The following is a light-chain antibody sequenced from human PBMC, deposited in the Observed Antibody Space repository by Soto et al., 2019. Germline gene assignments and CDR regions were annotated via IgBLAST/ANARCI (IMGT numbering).Light chain of an antibody. J-gene: IGKJ4*01. CDR3: QQYYSTPLT. V-gene: IGKV4-1*01. CDR1: QSVLYRSNSKNY. CDR2: WAS. Sequence: DIVMTQSPDSLAVSLGERATINCKSSQSVLYRSNSKNYLAWYQQKPGQPPRLLIYWASIRESGVPDRFSGSGSGTDFTLTISSLQAEDVAVYYCQQYYSTPLTFGGGTKVDI.